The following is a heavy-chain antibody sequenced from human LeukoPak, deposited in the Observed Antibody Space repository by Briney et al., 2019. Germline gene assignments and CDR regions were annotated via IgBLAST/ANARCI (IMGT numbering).Heavy chain of an antibody. Sequence: SQTLSLTCAISGDSVSSNSAAWNWIRQSPSRGLEWLGRTYYRSKWYNDYAVSVKSRITINPDTSKNQFSLQLNSVTPEDTAVYYCTRLSLWFGEKTDDAFDIWGQGTMVTVSS. D-gene: IGHD3-10*01. CDR2: TYYRSKWYN. CDR1: GDSVSSNSAA. V-gene: IGHV6-1*01. J-gene: IGHJ3*02. CDR3: TRLSLWFGEKTDDAFDI.